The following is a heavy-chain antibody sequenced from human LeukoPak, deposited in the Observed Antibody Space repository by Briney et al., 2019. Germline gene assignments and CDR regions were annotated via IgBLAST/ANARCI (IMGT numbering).Heavy chain of an antibody. CDR1: GFTFRNNG. V-gene: IGHV3-33*06. J-gene: IGHJ4*02. D-gene: IGHD4-17*01. CDR2: IWYDGSNK. CDR3: AKGDGDYEYYFDY. Sequence: GGSLRLSCAASGFTFRNNGMHWVRQAPGKGLEWLAVIWYDGSNKYYADSVKGRFTISRDNSNNMAYLQMNSLRAEDTAVYYCAKGDGDYEYYFDYWGQGTMVTVSS.